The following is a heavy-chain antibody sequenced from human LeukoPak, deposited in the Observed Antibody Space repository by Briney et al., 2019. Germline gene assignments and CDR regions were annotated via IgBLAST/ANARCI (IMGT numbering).Heavy chain of an antibody. CDR1: GFTFSSYA. V-gene: IGHV3-23*01. D-gene: IGHD2-15*01. CDR3: AKCSGGHGSDIVVVVFYY. J-gene: IGHJ4*02. CDR2: ISGSGGST. Sequence: GGSLRLSCAASGFTFSSYAMSWVRQAPGKGLEWVPAISGSGGSTYYADSVKGRFTISRDNSKNTLYLQMNSLRAEDTAVYYCAKCSGGHGSDIVVVVFYYWGQGTLVTVSS.